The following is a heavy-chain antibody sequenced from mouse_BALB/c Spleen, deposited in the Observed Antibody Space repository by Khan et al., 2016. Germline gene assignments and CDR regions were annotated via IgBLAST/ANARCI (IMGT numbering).Heavy chain of an antibody. CDR3: ARGYGNYVNWYFDV. V-gene: IGHV1-39*01. CDR1: GYSFTGYN. D-gene: IGHD2-10*02. CDR2: IDPYYGGT. J-gene: IGHJ1*01. Sequence: VQLQQSGPELEKPGASVKISCKASGYSFTGYNMNWVKQSNGKSLEWIGNIDPYYGGTSYNQKFKGKTTLTVDKSSSTAYMQLQSLTSEDSAVXYCARGYGNYVNWYFDVWGAGTTVTVSS.